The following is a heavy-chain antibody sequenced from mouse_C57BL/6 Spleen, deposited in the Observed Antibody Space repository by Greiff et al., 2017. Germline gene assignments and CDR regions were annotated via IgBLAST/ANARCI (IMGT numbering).Heavy chain of an antibody. J-gene: IGHJ3*01. V-gene: IGHV1-39*01. CDR3: AREGLYDYDGRTWFAY. CDR1: GYSFTDYN. D-gene: IGHD2-4*01. CDR2: INPNYGTT. Sequence: EVQLQQSGPELVKPGASVKISCKASGYSFTDYNMNWVKQSNGKSLEWIGVINPNYGTTSYNQKFKGKATLTVDQSSSTAYMQLNSLTPEDSAVYYCAREGLYDYDGRTWFAYWGQGTLVTVSA.